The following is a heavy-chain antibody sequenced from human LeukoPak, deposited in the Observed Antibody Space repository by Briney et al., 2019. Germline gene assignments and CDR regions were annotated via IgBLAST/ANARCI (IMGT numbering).Heavy chain of an antibody. D-gene: IGHD5-18*01. V-gene: IGHV4-59*01. Sequence: SETLSLACTVSGGSISSYYWNWIRQPPGKGLEWIGYIYYSGSTNHNPSLKSRVTISVDTSKNQFSLKLSSVTAADTAVYYCARLNVDTTMAHDYWGQGTLVTVSS. CDR2: IYYSGST. J-gene: IGHJ4*02. CDR3: ARLNVDTTMAHDY. CDR1: GGSISSYY.